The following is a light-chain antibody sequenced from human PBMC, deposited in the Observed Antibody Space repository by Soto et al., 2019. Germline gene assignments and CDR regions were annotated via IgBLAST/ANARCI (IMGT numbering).Light chain of an antibody. CDR2: GAS. V-gene: IGKV3-15*01. Sequence: EIVMARSPATLSMSPGERATLSCRASQSVNSNLAWYQQKPGQAPRLLIFGASTRATGIPARFSGSGSGTEFTLTISSLQSEDFAVYYCQQYDICQATFGQGTKVEIK. CDR1: QSVNSN. CDR3: QQYDICQAT. J-gene: IGKJ1*01.